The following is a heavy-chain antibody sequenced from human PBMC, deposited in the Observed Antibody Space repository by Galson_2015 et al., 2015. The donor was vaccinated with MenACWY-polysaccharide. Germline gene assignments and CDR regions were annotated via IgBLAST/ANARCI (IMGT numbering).Heavy chain of an antibody. J-gene: IGHJ6*02. CDR2: IYPGDSDT. CDR3: ARHGRGIAAPYGMDV. CDR1: GYSFTSYW. V-gene: IGHV5-51*01. D-gene: IGHD6-6*01. Sequence: QSGAEVKKPGESLKISCKGSGYSFTSYWIGWVRQMPGKGLEWMGIIYPGDSDTRYSPSFQGQVTISADKSISTAYLQWSSLKASDAAMYYCARHGRGIAAPYGMDVWGQGTTVTVSS.